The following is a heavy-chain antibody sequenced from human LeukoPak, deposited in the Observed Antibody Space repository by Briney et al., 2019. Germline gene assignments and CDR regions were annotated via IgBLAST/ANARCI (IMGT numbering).Heavy chain of an antibody. CDR1: GYAFTSYG. D-gene: IGHD5/OR15-5a*01. Sequence: GASVKVSCKASGYAFTSYGMSWVRQAPGQGLEWMGWLRAYNGNTNYAQKLQGRVTMTTDTSTSTAYMELRSLRSDDTAVYYCARDLQDKVWRGAVYYYYGMDVWGQGTTVTVSS. J-gene: IGHJ6*02. CDR2: LRAYNGNT. CDR3: ARDLQDKVWRGAVYYYYGMDV. V-gene: IGHV1-18*01.